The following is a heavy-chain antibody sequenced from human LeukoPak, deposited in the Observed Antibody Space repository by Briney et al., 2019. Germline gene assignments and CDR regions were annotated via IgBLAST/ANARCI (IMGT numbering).Heavy chain of an antibody. CDR3: ARDLGARYHYDSSGYYSGY. J-gene: IGHJ4*02. Sequence: PGGSLRLSCAASGFTFSSYSMNWVHQAPGKGLEWVSSISGSSTYIYYADSVKGRFTISRDNAKNSLYLQMNSLRAEDTAVYYCARDLGARYHYDSSGYYSGYWGQGTLVTVSS. CDR2: ISGSSTYI. D-gene: IGHD3-22*01. V-gene: IGHV3-21*01. CDR1: GFTFSSYS.